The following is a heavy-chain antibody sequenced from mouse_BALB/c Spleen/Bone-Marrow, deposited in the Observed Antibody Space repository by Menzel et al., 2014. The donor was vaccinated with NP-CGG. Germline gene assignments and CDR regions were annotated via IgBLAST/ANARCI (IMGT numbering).Heavy chain of an antibody. J-gene: IGHJ4*01. CDR1: GYTFSGYW. D-gene: IGHD2-3*01. Sequence: VQLVESGAELMKPGASVKISCKTTGYTFSGYWIEWVKQRPGHGLEWIGEIFPGSTSTNYNEKFKDKATFTADTSSNTAFMQLSSLTSEDSTVYYCARDGYSSLAMVYWGHGTSVTVSS. V-gene: IGHV1-9*01. CDR3: ARDGYSSLAMVY. CDR2: IFPGSTST.